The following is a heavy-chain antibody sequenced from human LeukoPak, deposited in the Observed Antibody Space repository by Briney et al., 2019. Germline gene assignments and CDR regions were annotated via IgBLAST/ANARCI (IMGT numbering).Heavy chain of an antibody. CDR2: INWNGGST. V-gene: IGHV3-20*04. Sequence: GGSLRLSCAASGFTFDDYGMSWVRQAPGKGLEWVSGINWNGGSTGYADSVKGRFTISRDNAKNSLYLQMNSLRAEDTAVYYCARGAPWVRGVIILSFDYWGQGTLVTVSS. J-gene: IGHJ4*02. D-gene: IGHD3-10*01. CDR1: GFTFDDYG. CDR3: ARGAPWVRGVIILSFDY.